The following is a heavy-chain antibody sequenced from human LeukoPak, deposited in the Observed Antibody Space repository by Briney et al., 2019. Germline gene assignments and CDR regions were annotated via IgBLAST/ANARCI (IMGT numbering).Heavy chain of an antibody. Sequence: PETLSLTCTVSGGSISSYYWSWIRQPPGKGLEWIGYIHYSGSTNYDPSLKSRVTTSLDTSKNQFSLKLSSVTAADTAVYYCARRPEMATPVFDYWGQGTLVTVSS. V-gene: IGHV4-59*08. D-gene: IGHD5-24*01. CDR2: IHYSGST. CDR1: GGSISSYY. J-gene: IGHJ4*02. CDR3: ARRPEMATPVFDY.